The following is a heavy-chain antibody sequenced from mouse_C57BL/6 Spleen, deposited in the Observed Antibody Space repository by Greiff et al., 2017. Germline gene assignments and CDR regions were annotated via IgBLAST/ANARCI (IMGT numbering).Heavy chain of an antibody. J-gene: IGHJ4*01. CDR2: INPDNGGT. CDR1: GYTFTDYN. V-gene: IGHV1-18*01. D-gene: IGHD3-2*02. Sequence: EVQVVESGPELVKPGASVKIPCKASGYTFTDYNMDWVKQSHGKSLEWIGDINPDNGGTIYNQKFKGKATLTVDKSSSTAYMESRSLTSEDTAVYYCARRGYYYAMGYWGQGTSVTVSS. CDR3: ARRGYYYAMGY.